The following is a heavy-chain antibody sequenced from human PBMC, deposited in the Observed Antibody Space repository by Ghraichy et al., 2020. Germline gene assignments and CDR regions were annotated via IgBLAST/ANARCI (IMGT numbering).Heavy chain of an antibody. CDR2: INHSGST. V-gene: IGHV4-34*01. CDR1: GGSFSGYY. D-gene: IGHD3-16*02. J-gene: IGHJ6*02. Sequence: SETLSLTCAVYGGSFSGYYWSWIRQPPGKGLEWIGEINHSGSTNYNPSLKSRVTISVDTSKNQFSLKLSSVTAADTAVYYCASLITRYRYYYYYGMDVWGQGTTVTVSS. CDR3: ASLITRYRYYYYYGMDV.